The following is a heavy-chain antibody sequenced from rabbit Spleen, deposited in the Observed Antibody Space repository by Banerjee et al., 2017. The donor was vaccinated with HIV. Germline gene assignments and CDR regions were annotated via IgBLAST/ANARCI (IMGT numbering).Heavy chain of an antibody. CDR1: GFSFSSSDY. Sequence: QEQLEESGGDLVKPEGSLTLTCTASGFSFSSSDYMCWVRQAPGKGLQWIACINTATGKGVYATWAKGRFTISKTSSTTVTLQMTSLTVADTATYFCARDLVAVIGWNFNLWGQGTLVTVS. CDR3: ARDLVAVIGWNFNL. V-gene: IGHV1S45*01. D-gene: IGHD1-1*01. J-gene: IGHJ4*01. CDR2: INTATGKG.